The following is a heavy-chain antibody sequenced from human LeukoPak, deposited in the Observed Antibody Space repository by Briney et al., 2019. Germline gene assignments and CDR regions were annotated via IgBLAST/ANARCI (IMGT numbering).Heavy chain of an antibody. J-gene: IGHJ3*02. Sequence: GSSVKVSCKASGGTFSSYAISWVRQAPGQGLEWMGGIIPIFGTANYAQKFQGRVTITTDESTSTAYMELSSLRSEDTAVYYCARVKDQPSAKVFDIWGKGTRVTVSS. CDR1: GGTFSSYA. V-gene: IGHV1-69*05. CDR2: IIPIFGTA. CDR3: ARVKDQPSAKVFDI. D-gene: IGHD1-26*01.